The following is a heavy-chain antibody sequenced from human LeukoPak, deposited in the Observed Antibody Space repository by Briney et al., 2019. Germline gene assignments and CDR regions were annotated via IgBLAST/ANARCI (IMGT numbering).Heavy chain of an antibody. Sequence: SETLSLTCTVSGGSISSSSYYWGWIRQPPGKGLERIGSIYYSGSTYYNPSLKSRVTISVDTSKNQFSLKLSSLTAADTAVYYCARSSYYYGADAYDIWGQGTMVTVSS. D-gene: IGHD3-10*01. V-gene: IGHV4-39*07. J-gene: IGHJ3*02. CDR1: GGSISSSSYY. CDR2: IYYSGST. CDR3: ARSSYYYGADAYDI.